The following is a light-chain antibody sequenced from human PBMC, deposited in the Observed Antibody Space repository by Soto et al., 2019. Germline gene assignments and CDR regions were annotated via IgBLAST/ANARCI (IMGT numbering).Light chain of an antibody. CDR1: SSNYD. CDR3: QSYHSSLSGYV. J-gene: IGLJ1*01. V-gene: IGLV1-40*01. Sequence: QSVLTQPPSVSGAPGQRVTISCTGGSSNYDVHWYHQLPGTAPKLLIYGNGNRPSGVPDRFSGSKPGTSASLAITGLQAEDEADYYCQSYHSSLSGYVFGSGTKVTVL. CDR2: GNG.